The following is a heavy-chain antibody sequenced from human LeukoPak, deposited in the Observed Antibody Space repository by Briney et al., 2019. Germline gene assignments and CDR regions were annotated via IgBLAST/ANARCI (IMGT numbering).Heavy chain of an antibody. CDR2: IYHSGST. V-gene: IGHV4-30-2*01. D-gene: IGHD6-13*01. CDR1: GGSISSGGYY. J-gene: IGHJ5*02. Sequence: SETLSLTCTVSGGSISSGGYYWSWIRQPPGKGLEWIGYIYHSGSTYYNPSLKSRVTISVDRSKNQFSLKLSSVTAADTAVYYCAREISGSSEPWGQGTLVTVSS. CDR3: AREISGSSEP.